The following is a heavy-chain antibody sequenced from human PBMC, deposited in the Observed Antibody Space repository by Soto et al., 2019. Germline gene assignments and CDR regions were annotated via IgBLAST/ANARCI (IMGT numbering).Heavy chain of an antibody. CDR1: GFSLSTSGMC. CDR2: IDWDDDK. Sequence: SGPTLVNPTQTLTLTCTFSGFSLSTSGMCVGWIRQPPGKALEWLALIDWDDDKYYSTSLKTRLTISKDTSKNQVVLTMTNMDPVDTATYYCARSWGDLWFGNYGMDVWGQGTTVTVSS. CDR3: ARSWGDLWFGNYGMDV. V-gene: IGHV2-70*01. D-gene: IGHD3-10*01. J-gene: IGHJ6*02.